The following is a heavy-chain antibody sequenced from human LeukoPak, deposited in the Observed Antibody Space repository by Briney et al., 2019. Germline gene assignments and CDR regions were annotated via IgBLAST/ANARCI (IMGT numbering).Heavy chain of an antibody. J-gene: IGHJ1*01. D-gene: IGHD3-10*01. V-gene: IGHV3-23*01. Sequence: GGSLRLSCAASGFTFSSYAMSWVRQAPGKGLEWVSAISGSGGSTYYADSVKGRFTISRDNAKNSLYLQMNSLRAEDTAVYYCARAGIVRGYFQHWGQGTLVTVSS. CDR3: ARAGIVRGYFQH. CDR1: GFTFSSYA. CDR2: ISGSGGST.